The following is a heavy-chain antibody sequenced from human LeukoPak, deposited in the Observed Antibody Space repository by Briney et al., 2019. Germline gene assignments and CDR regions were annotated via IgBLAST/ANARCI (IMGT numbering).Heavy chain of an antibody. CDR2: IKQDGSEK. CDR3: AIMHPYYDGSGYWVQ. Sequence: GGSLRLSCAASGFTFSSYWMSWVRQAPGKGLEWVANIKQDGSEKYYVDSVKGRFTVSRDNAKNSLYLQMNSLRAEDTALYYCAIMHPYYDGSGYWVQWGQGTLVTVS. V-gene: IGHV3-7*03. CDR1: GFTFSSYW. J-gene: IGHJ4*02. D-gene: IGHD3-22*01.